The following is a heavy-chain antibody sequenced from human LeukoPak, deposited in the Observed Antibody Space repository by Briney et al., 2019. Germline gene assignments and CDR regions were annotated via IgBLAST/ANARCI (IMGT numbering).Heavy chain of an antibody. V-gene: IGHV3-66*02. D-gene: IGHD3-3*01. J-gene: IGHJ4*02. CDR2: IYSGGAT. CDR3: ARGTISGAADPFDY. CDR1: GFPVSGSY. Sequence: GGSLRLSCAASGFPVSGSYLSWVRQAPGKGLGWVSVIYSGGATHYTDSARGRFTISRDNSKNTLHLQMNSLRVEDTAVYYCARGTISGAADPFDYWGQGTLVTVSS.